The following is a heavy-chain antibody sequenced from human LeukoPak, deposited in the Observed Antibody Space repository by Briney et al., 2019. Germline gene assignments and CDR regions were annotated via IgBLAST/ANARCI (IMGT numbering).Heavy chain of an antibody. J-gene: IGHJ4*02. CDR3: ARDLSGVAGYTYGRGIDY. V-gene: IGHV3-7*01. CDR1: GFTFSSYS. D-gene: IGHD5-18*01. Sequence: PGGSLRLSCAAPGFTFSSYSMNWVRQAPGKGLEWVANIKKDGSEKYYVDSVKGRFTISRDNAKTSLYLQMNSLRAEDTAVYYCARDLSGVAGYTYGRGIDYWGQGTLVTVSS. CDR2: IKKDGSEK.